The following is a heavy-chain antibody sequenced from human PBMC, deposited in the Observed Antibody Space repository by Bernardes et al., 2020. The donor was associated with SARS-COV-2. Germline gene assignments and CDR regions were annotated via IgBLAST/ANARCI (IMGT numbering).Heavy chain of an antibody. CDR3: ARGITIFGPFDS. CDR2: IYPGDSDT. J-gene: IGHJ4*02. D-gene: IGHD3-3*01. Sequence: GESLKISCRGSGYIFPTYWIGWVRHMPGKGLEWMGIIYPGDSDTRYSPSFQGQVTISLDTSKKQLSLKLTSVTAADTAFYYCARGITIFGPFDSWGLGTLVTVSS. CDR1: GYIFPTYW. V-gene: IGHV5-51*01.